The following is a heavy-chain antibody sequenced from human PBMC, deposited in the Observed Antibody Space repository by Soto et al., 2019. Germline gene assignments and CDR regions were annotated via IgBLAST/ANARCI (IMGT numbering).Heavy chain of an antibody. Sequence: PSETLSLTCTVSGGSISSYYWSWIRQPPGKGLEWIGYIYYSGSTNYNPSLKSRVTISVDTSKNQFSLKLSSVTAADTAVYYCARDRPYYYGSGSSLNWFDPWGQGTLVTVSS. V-gene: IGHV4-59*01. CDR3: ARDRPYYYGSGSSLNWFDP. CDR2: IYYSGST. D-gene: IGHD3-10*01. J-gene: IGHJ5*02. CDR1: GGSISSYY.